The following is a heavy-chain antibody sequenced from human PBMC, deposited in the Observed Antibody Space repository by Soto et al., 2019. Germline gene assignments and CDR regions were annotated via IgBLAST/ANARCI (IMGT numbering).Heavy chain of an antibody. CDR3: ARVPDR. J-gene: IGHJ5*02. CDR1: GGSISRGPYS. CDR2: FRYSDNT. Sequence: SETLSLTCTVSGGSISRGPYSWGWIRQTPGKGLEWIGTFRYSDNTYYNPSLESRVTIYVDASKNQFSLKVSSVTVADTAVYYCARVPDRWGQGTLVTVSS. V-gene: IGHV4-39*07. D-gene: IGHD2-2*01.